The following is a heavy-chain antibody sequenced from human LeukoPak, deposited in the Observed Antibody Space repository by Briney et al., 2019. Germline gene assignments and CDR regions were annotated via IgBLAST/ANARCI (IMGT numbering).Heavy chain of an antibody. CDR2: VNSDGSIT. Sequence: PGGSLRLSCAASGFTLSSYSMHWVRQAPGKGLVWVSRVNSDGSITTYADSVKGRFTISRDNAKNTLYLQMNSLRAEDTAVYYCSRAGLPYGMDVWGQGTTVTVSS. CDR1: GFTLSSYS. V-gene: IGHV3-74*01. J-gene: IGHJ6*02. CDR3: SRAGLPYGMDV. D-gene: IGHD3-16*01.